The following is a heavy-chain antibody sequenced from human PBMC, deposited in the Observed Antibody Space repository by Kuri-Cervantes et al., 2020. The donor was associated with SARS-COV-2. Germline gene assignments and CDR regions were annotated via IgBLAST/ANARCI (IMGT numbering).Heavy chain of an antibody. CDR2: IYYSGIT. D-gene: IGHD3-10*01. V-gene: IGHV4-30-4*01. J-gene: IGHJ4*02. CDR1: GDSISGGDYT. CDR3: ATGDVYFSSTTFFNYADY. Sequence: SETLSLTCTVSGDSISGGDYTWSWIRQAPGMGREWIGNIYYSGITYYASSLKSRVTMSIDTSKNEFSLELRSVTAADTAVYFFATGDVYFSSTTFFNYADYWGQGTLVTVSS.